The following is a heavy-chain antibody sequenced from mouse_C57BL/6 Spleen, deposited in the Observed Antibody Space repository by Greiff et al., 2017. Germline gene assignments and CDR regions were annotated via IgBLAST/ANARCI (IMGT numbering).Heavy chain of an antibody. D-gene: IGHD1-1*01. CDR2: IDPEDGET. CDR3: ASTTVVEYYFDY. V-gene: IGHV14-2*01. J-gene: IGHJ2*01. CDR1: GFTIKGYY. Sequence: EVQLQQSGAELVKPGASVKLSCTASGFTIKGYYMHWVKQRTEQGLEWIGRIDPEDGETNYAPKFKGKATITADTSSNTAYLQLSSLTSEDTAVYYGASTTVVEYYFDYWGQGTTRTVSS.